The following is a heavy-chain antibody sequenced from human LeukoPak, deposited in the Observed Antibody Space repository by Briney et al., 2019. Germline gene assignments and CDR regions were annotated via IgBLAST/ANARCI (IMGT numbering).Heavy chain of an antibody. Sequence: SVKVSCKASGGTFSSYAISWVRQAPGQGLEWMGGIIPIFGTANYAQKFQGRVTITADESTSTAYMELSSLRSEDTAVYYCASAGVWFGELSSFDYWGQGTLVIVSS. CDR1: GGTFSSYA. J-gene: IGHJ4*02. V-gene: IGHV1-69*13. CDR2: IIPIFGTA. CDR3: ASAGVWFGELSSFDY. D-gene: IGHD3-10*01.